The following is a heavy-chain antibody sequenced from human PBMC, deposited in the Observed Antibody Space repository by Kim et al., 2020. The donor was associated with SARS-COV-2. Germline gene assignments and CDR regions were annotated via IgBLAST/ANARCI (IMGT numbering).Heavy chain of an antibody. J-gene: IGHJ6*02. Sequence: GGSLRLSCAASGFTFSSYGMHWVRQAPGKGLEWVAVISYDGSNKYYADSVKGRFTISRDNSKNTLYLQMNSLRAEDTAVYYCAKDSGRGYSYHYYYGMDVWGQGTTVTVSS. CDR1: GFTFSSYG. D-gene: IGHD5-18*01. CDR3: AKDSGRGYSYHYYYGMDV. V-gene: IGHV3-30*18. CDR2: ISYDGSNK.